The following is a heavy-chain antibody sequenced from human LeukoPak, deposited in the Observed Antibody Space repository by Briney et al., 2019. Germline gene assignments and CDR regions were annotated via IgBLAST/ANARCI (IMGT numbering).Heavy chain of an antibody. CDR1: GFTVSSNY. V-gene: IGHV3-23*01. CDR2: ISGSGGST. J-gene: IGHJ4*02. D-gene: IGHD6-19*01. CDR3: AKEISRRRIAVAGNDY. Sequence: GGSLRLSCAASGFTVSSNYMTWVRQAPGKGLEWVSAISGSGGSTYYADSVKGRFTISRDNSKNTLYLQMNSLRAEDTAVYYCAKEISRRRIAVAGNDYWGQGTLVTVSS.